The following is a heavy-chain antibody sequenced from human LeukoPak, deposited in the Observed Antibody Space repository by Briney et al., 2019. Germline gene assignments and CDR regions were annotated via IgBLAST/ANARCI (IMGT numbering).Heavy chain of an antibody. CDR2: ISYDGSNK. Sequence: PGRSLRLSCSASGFTFRSYGMHWVRQAPGKGLEWVAVISYDGSNKYYADSVKGRFTISRDNSKNTLYLQMNSLRAEDTAVYYCAKGTRYSYGSGAFGDYCGQGTLVTVSS. V-gene: IGHV3-30*18. J-gene: IGHJ4*02. CDR1: GFTFRSYG. CDR3: AKGTRYSYGSGAFGDY. D-gene: IGHD5-18*01.